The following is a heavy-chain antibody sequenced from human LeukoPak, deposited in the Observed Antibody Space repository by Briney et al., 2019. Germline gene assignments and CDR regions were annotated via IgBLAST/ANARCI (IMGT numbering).Heavy chain of an antibody. D-gene: IGHD6-19*01. CDR3: ARGPYSSGWYNWFDP. V-gene: IGHV1-2*02. CDR2: INPNSGGT. CDR1: GYTFTGYY. J-gene: IGHJ5*02. Sequence: GASVKVSCKASGYTFTGYYMHWVRQAPGQGLEWMGWINPNSGGTNYAQKFQGRVTMTRDTSISTAYMELSRLRSDDTAVYYCARGPYSSGWYNWFDPWGQGTLVTVSS.